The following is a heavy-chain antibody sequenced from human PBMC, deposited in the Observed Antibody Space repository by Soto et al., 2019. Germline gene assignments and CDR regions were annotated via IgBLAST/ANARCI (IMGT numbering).Heavy chain of an antibody. Sequence: GGSLRLSCAASGFTFSSYAMSWVRQAPGKGLEWVSAISGSGGSTYYADSVKGRFTISRDNSKNTLYLQMNSLRAEDTAVYYYAKDSGSGYYPWFDPWGQGTLVTVSA. D-gene: IGHD3-3*01. CDR2: ISGSGGST. CDR3: AKDSGSGYYPWFDP. CDR1: GFTFSSYA. V-gene: IGHV3-23*01. J-gene: IGHJ5*02.